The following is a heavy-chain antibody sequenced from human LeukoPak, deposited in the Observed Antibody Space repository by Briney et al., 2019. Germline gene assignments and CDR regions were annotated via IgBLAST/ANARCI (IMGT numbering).Heavy chain of an antibody. D-gene: IGHD3-22*01. V-gene: IGHV3-66*01. J-gene: IGHJ4*02. CDR3: AKVINSGYYYYFDY. CDR1: GFTVSSNY. CDR2: IYSGGST. Sequence: GGSLRLSCAAPGFTVSSNYMSWVRQAPGKGLEWVSVIYSGGSTYYADSVKGRFTISRDNSKNTLYMQMNSLRAEDTAVYYCAKVINSGYYYYFDYWGQGTLVTVSS.